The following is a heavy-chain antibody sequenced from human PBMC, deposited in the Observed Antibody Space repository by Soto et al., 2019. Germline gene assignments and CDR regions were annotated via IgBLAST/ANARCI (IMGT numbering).Heavy chain of an antibody. CDR2: IKSTKDGGAR. CDR1: GFMFSSAW. J-gene: IGHJ4*02. CDR3: VEGWNDF. D-gene: IGHD1-1*01. Sequence: EVQVVESGGDLVEPGGSLRLSCVTSGFMFSSAWMSWVRQAPGKGLEWVARIKSTKDGGARDYAAPVNGRFSISRDDSKSTVYLKMNSIRVEGTALYYCVEGWNDFWGQGTLVTVSS. V-gene: IGHV3-15*01.